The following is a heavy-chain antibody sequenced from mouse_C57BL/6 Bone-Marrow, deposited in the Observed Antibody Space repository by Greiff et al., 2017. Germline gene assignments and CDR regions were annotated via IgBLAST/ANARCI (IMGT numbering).Heavy chain of an antibody. V-gene: IGHV2-9-1*01. CDR1: GFSLTSYA. D-gene: IGHD1-1*01. CDR2: IWTGGGT. Sequence: VKLVESGPGLVAPSQSLSITCTVSGFSLTSYAISWVRQPPGKGLEWLGVIWTGGGTNYNSAPKSRLSISKDNSKSQVFLKMNSLQTDDTARYYCAHLPFYYGSSYFDYWGQGTTLTVAS. CDR3: AHLPFYYGSSYFDY. J-gene: IGHJ2*01.